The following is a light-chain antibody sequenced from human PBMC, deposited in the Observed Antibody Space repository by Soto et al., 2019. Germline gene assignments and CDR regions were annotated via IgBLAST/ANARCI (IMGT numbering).Light chain of an antibody. Sequence: EIVMTPSPATLSVSPGERATLSCGASQSVSSSLAWYQQKPGQAPRLLIFGASTRATDIPARFSGSGSGTEFTLTISSLQSEDFAVYYCQQYTNWPFTFGPGTKVDIK. CDR2: GAS. CDR3: QQYTNWPFT. CDR1: QSVSSS. J-gene: IGKJ3*01. V-gene: IGKV3-15*01.